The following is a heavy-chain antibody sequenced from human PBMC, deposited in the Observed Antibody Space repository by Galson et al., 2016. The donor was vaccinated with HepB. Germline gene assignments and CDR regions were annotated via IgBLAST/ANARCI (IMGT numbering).Heavy chain of an antibody. CDR2: IFSGGST. D-gene: IGHD3-10*01. CDR1: GFSVSSNY. Sequence: SLRLSCAASGFSVSSNYVSWVRQAPGKGLQWVSVIFSGGSTYYADSVKGRFTISRDNSKNTLHLQMNSLRAEDTAVYYCARDGEYYYGSGSYAETWGQGTLLTVSS. V-gene: IGHV3-53*01. CDR3: ARDGEYYYGSGSYAET. J-gene: IGHJ5*02.